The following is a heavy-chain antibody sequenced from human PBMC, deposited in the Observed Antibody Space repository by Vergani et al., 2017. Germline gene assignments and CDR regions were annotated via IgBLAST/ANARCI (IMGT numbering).Heavy chain of an antibody. V-gene: IGHV4-59*11. D-gene: IGHD6-19*01. Sequence: QVQLQESGPGLVKSSETLSLTCSVSFDSIRNLYYNWIRQPPGKGLEWIGSFHYSENTNYNPSLKTRVTISVDTSKNQFSLTLTSVTAADTAVYYCASDTHSGQRADRWGQGILVTVTS. CDR1: FDSIRNLY. J-gene: IGHJ5*02. CDR2: FHYSENT. CDR3: ASDTHSGQRADR.